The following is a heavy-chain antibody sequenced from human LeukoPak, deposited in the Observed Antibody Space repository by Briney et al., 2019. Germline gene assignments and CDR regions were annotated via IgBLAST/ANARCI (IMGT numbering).Heavy chain of an antibody. V-gene: IGHV3-74*01. CDR1: GFTFSSYW. Sequence: GGSLRLSCAASGFTFSSYWMHWVRQAPGKGLVWVSRINSDGSSTSYADSVKGRFNICMDNVKNPLYLQMNSLRAEDTAVYYCARAKYSSSYIFDYWGQGTLVTVSS. J-gene: IGHJ4*02. D-gene: IGHD6-6*01. CDR3: ARAKYSSSYIFDY. CDR2: INSDGSST.